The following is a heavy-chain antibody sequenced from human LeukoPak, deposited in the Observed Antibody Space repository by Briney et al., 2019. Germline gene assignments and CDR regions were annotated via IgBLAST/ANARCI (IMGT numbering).Heavy chain of an antibody. V-gene: IGHV1-2*02. Sequence: ASVKVSCKASGYTSTDNYIHWLRQAPGQGLEWMGWINPNTGGTNYAQKFQGRVTMTRDTSVNTAYMELYRLTSDDTAVYYCASTPNLNYFDYWGQGTLVTVSS. CDR2: INPNTGGT. J-gene: IGHJ4*02. CDR1: GYTSTDNY. D-gene: IGHD1-14*01. CDR3: ASTPNLNYFDY.